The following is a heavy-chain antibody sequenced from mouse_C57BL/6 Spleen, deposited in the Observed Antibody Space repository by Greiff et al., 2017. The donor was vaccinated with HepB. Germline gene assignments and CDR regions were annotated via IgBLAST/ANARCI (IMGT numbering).Heavy chain of an antibody. CDR3: ARQGYYGSSYYAMDY. D-gene: IGHD1-1*01. J-gene: IGHJ4*01. Sequence: QVHVKQSGPELVKPGASVKISCKASGYAFSSSWMNWVKQRPGKGLEWIGRIYPGDGDTNYNGKFKGKATLTADKSSSTASMQLSSLTSEDSAVYFCARQGYYGSSYYAMDYWGQGTSVTVSS. V-gene: IGHV1-82*01. CDR1: GYAFSSSW. CDR2: IYPGDGDT.